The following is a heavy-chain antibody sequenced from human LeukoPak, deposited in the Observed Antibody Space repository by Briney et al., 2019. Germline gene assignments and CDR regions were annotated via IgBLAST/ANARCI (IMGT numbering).Heavy chain of an antibody. D-gene: IGHD6-19*01. CDR2: ISRSRAIK. CDR3: ATGSTAVLGTKY. V-gene: IGHV3-23*01. CDR1: GFTVSTYG. Sequence: GGSLRLSFAASGFTVSTYGMNSVRQAPGKGLEWVATISRSRAIKYYADSVKGRFTISRDNYKNTLYLQMNSVKDEDTAIYYCATGSTAVLGTKYWGQGILVTVSS. J-gene: IGHJ4*02.